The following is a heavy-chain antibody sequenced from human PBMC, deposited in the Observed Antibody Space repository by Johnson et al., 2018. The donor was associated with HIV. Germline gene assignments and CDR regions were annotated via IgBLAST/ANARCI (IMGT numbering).Heavy chain of an antibody. V-gene: IGHV3-30*02. CDR1: GFTFSSYG. J-gene: IGHJ3*02. Sequence: VESGGGLIQPGGSLRLSCAASGFTFSSYGMHWVRQAPGKGLEWVAFIRYDGSNKYYADSVKGRFTISRDNSKNTLYLQMNSLRAEDTAVYYCAKDLVDTAMDDAFDIWGQGTMVTVSS. D-gene: IGHD5-18*01. CDR3: AKDLVDTAMDDAFDI. CDR2: IRYDGSNK.